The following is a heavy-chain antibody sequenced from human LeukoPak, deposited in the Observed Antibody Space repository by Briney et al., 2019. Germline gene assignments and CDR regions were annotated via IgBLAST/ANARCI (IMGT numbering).Heavy chain of an antibody. D-gene: IGHD2-21*01. CDR3: ARERARLVDY. V-gene: IGHV4-31*03. CDR2: HFNSGST. Sequence: SETLSLTCTVSGGSISSGGYYWSWIRQHPGKGLEWIGYHFNSGSTSNNPSLRGRVTMSVDTSKNQFSLKLSSVTAADTAVYYCARERARLVDYWGQGTLVTVSS. CDR1: GGSISSGGYY. J-gene: IGHJ4*02.